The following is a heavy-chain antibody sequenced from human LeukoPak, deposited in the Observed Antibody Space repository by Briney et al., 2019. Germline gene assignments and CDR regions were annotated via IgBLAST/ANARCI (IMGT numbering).Heavy chain of an antibody. CDR2: INSDGSST. CDR1: GFTFKSYW. Sequence: GGSLRLSCAASGFTFKSYWMHWVRQAAGKGLVWVARINSDGSSTFYADSVKGRFTISRDNARNTLYLQMNSLRAEDTALYYCTKSDWFDPWGQGTLVIVSS. CDR3: TKSDWFDP. V-gene: IGHV3-74*01. J-gene: IGHJ5*02.